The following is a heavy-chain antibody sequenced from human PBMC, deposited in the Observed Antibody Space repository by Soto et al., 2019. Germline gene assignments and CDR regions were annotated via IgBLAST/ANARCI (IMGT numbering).Heavy chain of an antibody. D-gene: IGHD3-3*01. V-gene: IGHV4-34*01. Sequence: SETLSLTCAVYGGSFSGYYWSWIRQPPGKGLEWIGEINHSGSTNYNPSLKSRVTISADTSKNQFSLKLSSVTAADTAVYYCARGHYDFWSGYFATIDDWGQGTLVTVSS. CDR1: GGSFSGYY. J-gene: IGHJ4*02. CDR3: ARGHYDFWSGYFATIDD. CDR2: INHSGST.